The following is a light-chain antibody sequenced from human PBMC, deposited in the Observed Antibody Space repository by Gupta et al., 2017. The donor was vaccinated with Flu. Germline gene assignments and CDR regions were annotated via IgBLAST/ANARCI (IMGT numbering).Light chain of an antibody. CDR1: SSDVGGYNY. CDR2: EVS. CDR3: SSYAGSNNWV. Sequence: SVTISCTGTSSDVGGYNYVSWYQQHPGEGPKLMIYEVSKRPSGVPDRFSGSKSGNTASLTVSGLQAEDEADYYCSSYAGSNNWVFGGGTKLTVL. V-gene: IGLV2-8*01. J-gene: IGLJ3*02.